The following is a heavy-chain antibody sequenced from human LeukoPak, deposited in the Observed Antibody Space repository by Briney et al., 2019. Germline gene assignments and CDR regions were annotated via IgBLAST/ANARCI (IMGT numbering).Heavy chain of an antibody. J-gene: IGHJ4*02. Sequence: GESLKISCKGSGYRFTSYWIGWVRQMPGKGLEWMGIIYPGDSDTRYSPSFQGQVTISADKSISTAYLQWSSLKASDTAMYYCARLTDCSSTSCYPYFDYWGQGTLVTVSS. CDR1: GYRFTSYW. D-gene: IGHD2-2*01. CDR2: IYPGDSDT. V-gene: IGHV5-51*01. CDR3: ARLTDCSSTSCYPYFDY.